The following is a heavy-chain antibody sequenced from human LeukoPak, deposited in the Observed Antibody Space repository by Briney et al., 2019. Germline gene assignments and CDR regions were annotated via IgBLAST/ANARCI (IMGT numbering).Heavy chain of an antibody. D-gene: IGHD4-17*01. Sequence: PGGSLRLSCAASEFTFSGYWMSWVRQAPGKGLEWVANIKQDGSEKYCVDSVKGRFTISRDNAKNSLYLQMNSLRAEDTAVYYCASLDYEDYWGQGTLVTVSS. V-gene: IGHV3-7*01. CDR2: IKQDGSEK. CDR3: ASLDYEDY. CDR1: EFTFSGYW. J-gene: IGHJ4*02.